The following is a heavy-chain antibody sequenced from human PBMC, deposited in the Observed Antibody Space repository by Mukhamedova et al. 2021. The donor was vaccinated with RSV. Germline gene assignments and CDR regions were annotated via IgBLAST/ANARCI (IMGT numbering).Heavy chain of an antibody. Sequence: SWIRQPPGKGLEWIGSSFYTGSPSSPPSLKRRVSIAVDTSKNQVSLQLNTVTAADTAVYYCARGYARGWHPSRYWGQGTLVTVS. CDR2: SFYTGSP. J-gene: IGHJ4*02. V-gene: IGHV4-59*01. D-gene: IGHD6-19*01. CDR3: ARGYARGWHPSRY.